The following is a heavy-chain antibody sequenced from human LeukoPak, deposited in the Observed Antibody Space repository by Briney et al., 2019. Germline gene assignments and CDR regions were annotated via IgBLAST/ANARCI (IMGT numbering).Heavy chain of an antibody. CDR3: ARVRQAAAGSLHY. D-gene: IGHD6-13*01. V-gene: IGHV1-2*02. J-gene: IGHJ4*02. Sequence: ASVKVSCKASGYTFTGYYMHWVRQAPGQGLEWMGWINPNSGGTNYAQKFQGRVTMTRDTSISTAYMELSRLRSDDTAVYYCARVRQAAAGSLHYWGQGTLVTVSS. CDR2: INPNSGGT. CDR1: GYTFTGYY.